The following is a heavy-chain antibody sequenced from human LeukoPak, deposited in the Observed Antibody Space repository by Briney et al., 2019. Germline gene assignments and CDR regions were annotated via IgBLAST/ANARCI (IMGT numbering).Heavy chain of an antibody. CDR2: INPKSGGR. CDR1: GYTFTDYY. V-gene: IGHV1-2*02. CDR3: ARVELATHSWFDP. J-gene: IGHJ5*02. Sequence: ASVKVSCKASGYTFTDYYMHWVRQAPGQGLEWMGWINPKSGGRSYAQRFQGRVTMTRDTSISTAYMELSRLRSDDTAVYYCARVELATHSWFDPWGQGTLVTVSS. D-gene: IGHD5-24*01.